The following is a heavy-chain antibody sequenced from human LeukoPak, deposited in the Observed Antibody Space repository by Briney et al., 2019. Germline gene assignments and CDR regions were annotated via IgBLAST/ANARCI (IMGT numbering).Heavy chain of an antibody. J-gene: IGHJ5*02. Sequence: GGSLRLSCAASGFTFSNYAIHWVRQAPGKGLEWVAFISYDANVKYYAASVKGRFTLSRDNSKNTLYLQMNNLRAEDTAVYYCARAGVYYDFWRSGNWFDPWGQGTLVTVSS. CDR3: ARAGVYYDFWRSGNWFDP. CDR2: ISYDANVK. V-gene: IGHV3-30*04. CDR1: GFTFSNYA. D-gene: IGHD3-3*01.